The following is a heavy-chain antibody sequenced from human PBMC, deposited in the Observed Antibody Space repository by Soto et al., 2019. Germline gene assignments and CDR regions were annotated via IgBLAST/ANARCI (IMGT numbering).Heavy chain of an antibody. CDR1: GGSISSYD. J-gene: IGHJ4*02. Sequence: SETLSLTSTVSGGSISSYDWSWIRQPPGKGLEWIGYIYYSGSTNYNPSLKSRVTISVDTSKNQFSLKLSSVTAADTAVYYCARLTGDYLAADYWGQGTLVTVSS. CDR3: ARLTGDYLAADY. CDR2: IYYSGST. D-gene: IGHD3-9*01. V-gene: IGHV4-59*01.